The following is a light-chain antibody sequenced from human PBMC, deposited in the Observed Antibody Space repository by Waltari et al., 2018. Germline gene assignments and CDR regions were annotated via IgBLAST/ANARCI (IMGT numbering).Light chain of an antibody. V-gene: IGLV2-11*01. J-gene: IGLJ1*01. CDR2: DVG. Sequence: QSALTQPRSVSGSPGQSVTISCTGTSSDVGVYNYVSWYQQHPGKVPKLMIYDVGKRPSGVPDRFSGSKSGNTASLTISGLQAEDEADYYCCSYAGSQNYVFGTGTKVTVL. CDR1: SSDVGVYNY. CDR3: CSYAGSQNYV.